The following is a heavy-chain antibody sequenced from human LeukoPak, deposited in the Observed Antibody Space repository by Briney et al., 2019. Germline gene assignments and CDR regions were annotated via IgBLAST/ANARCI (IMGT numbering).Heavy chain of an antibody. J-gene: IGHJ4*02. V-gene: IGHV3-53*01. CDR1: GFTVSSNY. CDR2: IYSGGST. Sequence: GGSLRLSCAASGFTVSSNYMSWVRQAPGKGLEWVSVIYSGGSTYYADSVKGRFTISRDNSKNTLYLQMNSLRAEDTDVYYCARELRYFDWRYFDYWGQGTPVTVSS. CDR3: ARELRYFDWRYFDY. D-gene: IGHD3-9*01.